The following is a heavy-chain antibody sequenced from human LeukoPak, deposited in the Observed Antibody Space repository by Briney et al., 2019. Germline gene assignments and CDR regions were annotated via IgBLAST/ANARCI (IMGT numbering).Heavy chain of an antibody. Sequence: SDTLSLTCTVSGYSISSGYYWGWIRQPPGKGLEWIGSFYHSGDTYYNPSLKSRVTISVDTSKNQFSLNLRSVTAADTAVYFCARDQEYSYGYGRNWGQGTLVTVSS. CDR2: FYHSGDT. CDR3: ARDQEYSYGYGRN. D-gene: IGHD5-18*01. CDR1: GYSISSGYY. J-gene: IGHJ4*02. V-gene: IGHV4-38-2*02.